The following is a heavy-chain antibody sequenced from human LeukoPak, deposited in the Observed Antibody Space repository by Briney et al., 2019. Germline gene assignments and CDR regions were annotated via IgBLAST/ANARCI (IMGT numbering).Heavy chain of an antibody. D-gene: IGHD2-15*01. CDR2: IKEDGSET. Sequence: GGSLRLSCAVSGFTFNNYYMTWVRQAPGKGLEWVAGIKEDGSETYYVDSVKGRFTISRDNARNSLFLQMSSLRAEDTAVYYCVRERYCSGGGCYRGYAFHVWGQGTVVTVSS. V-gene: IGHV3-7*01. J-gene: IGHJ3*01. CDR1: GFTFNNYY. CDR3: VRERYCSGGGCYRGYAFHV.